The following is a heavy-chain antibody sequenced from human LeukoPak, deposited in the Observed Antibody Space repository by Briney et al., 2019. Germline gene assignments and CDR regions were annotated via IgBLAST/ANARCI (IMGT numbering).Heavy chain of an antibody. Sequence: SQTLSLTCTVSGYSISSGYYWGWIRQPPGKGLEWIGNIYPTGSTYYNPSLKSRVTISVDTSKNQFSLKVSSVSAADTAVYYCARAYSSSWYWNWFDPWGQGTLVTVSS. CDR1: GYSISSGYY. CDR3: ARAYSSSWYWNWFDP. D-gene: IGHD6-13*01. CDR2: IYPTGST. J-gene: IGHJ5*02. V-gene: IGHV4-38-2*02.